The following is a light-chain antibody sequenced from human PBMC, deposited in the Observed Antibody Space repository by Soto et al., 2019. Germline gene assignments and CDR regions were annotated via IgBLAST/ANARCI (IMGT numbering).Light chain of an antibody. CDR2: EVT. CDR1: NSDVGAYNY. Sequence: QSVLTQPASVSGSPGQSITISCTGTNSDVGAYNYVSWYQQYPRKAPKVMIYEVTSRPSGVSNRFSGSKSGNTASLTISGLQAEDEADYYCSSYTGSSTWVFGGGTKLTVL. J-gene: IGLJ3*02. V-gene: IGLV2-14*01. CDR3: SSYTGSSTWV.